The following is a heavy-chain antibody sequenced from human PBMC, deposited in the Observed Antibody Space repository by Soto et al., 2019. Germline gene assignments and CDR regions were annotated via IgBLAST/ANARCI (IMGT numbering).Heavy chain of an antibody. CDR2: IVPMFGTA. D-gene: IGHD3-3*01. Sequence: QVQLVQSGAEVKKPGSSVNVSCKTSGGTFGNSAVTWVRQAPGQGLEWMGGIVPMFGTANYARKFQGRVTNTADESTSTAYMELSSLRSDDTAVYYCASDGDLRYDFWCGPLGGGWFAPWGQGALVTVSS. V-gene: IGHV1-69*12. J-gene: IGHJ5*02. CDR3: ASDGDLRYDFWCGPLGGGWFAP. CDR1: GGTFGNSA.